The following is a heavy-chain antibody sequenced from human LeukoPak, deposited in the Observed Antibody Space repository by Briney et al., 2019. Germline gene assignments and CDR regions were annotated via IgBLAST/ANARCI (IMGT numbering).Heavy chain of an antibody. CDR1: GFTFSAYS. CDR2: IYSSTSYI. D-gene: IGHD5-12*01. CDR3: ARGMGVAPRAFDI. V-gene: IGHV3-21*04. J-gene: IGHJ3*02. Sequence: GGSLRLSCAASGFTFSAYSMNWVRQAPGKGLEWVSSIYSSTSYIYYADSVKGRFTISRDNAKNSLYLEMNSLRAEDTAVYYCARGMGVAPRAFDIWGQGTMVTVSS.